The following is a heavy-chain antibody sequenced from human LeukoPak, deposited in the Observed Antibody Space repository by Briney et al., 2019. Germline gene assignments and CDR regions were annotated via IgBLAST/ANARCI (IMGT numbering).Heavy chain of an antibody. D-gene: IGHD1-1*01. CDR1: GFTFSSYS. V-gene: IGHV3-21*01. CDR2: ISSSSSYI. J-gene: IGHJ4*02. Sequence: GGSLRLSCAASGFTFSSYSMNWVRQAPGKGLEWVSSISSSSSYIHYADSVKGRFTISRDNAKNSLYLQMNSLRAEDTAVYYCARSWGNWERNFDYWGQGTLVTVSS. CDR3: ARSWGNWERNFDY.